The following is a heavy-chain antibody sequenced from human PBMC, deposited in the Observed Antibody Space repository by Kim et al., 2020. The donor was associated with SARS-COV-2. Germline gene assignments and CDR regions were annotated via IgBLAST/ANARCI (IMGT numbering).Heavy chain of an antibody. CDR3: ARSGSGFSGYYGMDV. Sequence: SETLSLTCTVSGGSISSGSYYWSWIRQPAGKGLEWIGRIYTSGSTNYNPSLKSRVTISVDTSKNQFSLKLSSVTAADTAVYYCARSGSGFSGYYGMDVWGQGTTVTVSS. CDR2: IYTSGST. V-gene: IGHV4-61*02. D-gene: IGHD6-25*01. J-gene: IGHJ6*02. CDR1: GGSISSGSYY.